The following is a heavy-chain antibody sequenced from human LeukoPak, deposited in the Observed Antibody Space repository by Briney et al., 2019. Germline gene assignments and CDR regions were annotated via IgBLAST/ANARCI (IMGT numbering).Heavy chain of an antibody. CDR3: ARQVGYSSGWYIY. Sequence: PSETLSLTRTVSGGSISTYYWSWIRQPPGKGLEWIGHIYYSGSTNYNPSLKSRVTISVDTSNNQFSLKLTSVTAADTAVYYCARQVGYSSGWYIYWGQATLVTVSS. D-gene: IGHD6-19*01. CDR1: GGSISTYY. J-gene: IGHJ4*02. V-gene: IGHV4-59*08. CDR2: IYYSGST.